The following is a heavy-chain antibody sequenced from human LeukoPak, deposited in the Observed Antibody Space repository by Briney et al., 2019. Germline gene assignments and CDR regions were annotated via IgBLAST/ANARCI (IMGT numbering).Heavy chain of an antibody. J-gene: IGHJ4*02. CDR2: IRYDGSNE. CDR1: GFTFSSYW. V-gene: IGHV3-30*02. D-gene: IGHD1-1*01. CDR3: ARPNSIITTGLYAFDY. Sequence: PGGSLRLSCAASGFTFSSYWMSWVRQAPGKGLEWMAFIRYDGSNEYYADSVKGRFTISRDNSKNTLYLQMNSLRAEDTAVYYCARPNSIITTGLYAFDYWGQGTLVTVSS.